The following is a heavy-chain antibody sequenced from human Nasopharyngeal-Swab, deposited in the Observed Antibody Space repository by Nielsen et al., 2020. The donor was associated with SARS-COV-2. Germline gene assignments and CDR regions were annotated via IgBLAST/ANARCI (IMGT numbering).Heavy chain of an antibody. CDR3: ARSWVPSHYYDSPYFDY. J-gene: IGHJ4*02. CDR1: GYTFTSYA. Sequence: ASVKVSCKASGYTFTSYAMNWVRQAPGQGLEWMGWINTNTGNPTYAQGFTGRFVFSLDTSVSTAYLQISSLKAEDTAVYYCARSWVPSHYYDSPYFDYWGQGTLVTVSS. V-gene: IGHV7-4-1*02. CDR2: INTNTGNP. D-gene: IGHD3-22*01.